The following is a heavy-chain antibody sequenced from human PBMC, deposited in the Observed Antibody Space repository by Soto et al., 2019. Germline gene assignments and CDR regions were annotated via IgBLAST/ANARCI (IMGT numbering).Heavy chain of an antibody. D-gene: IGHD5-18*01. Sequence: GGSLRLSCAASGFTFDDYAMHWVRQAPGKGLEWVSGISWNSGSIGYADSAKGRFTISRDNAKNSLYLQMDSLRAEDTALYYCAKDMSPSLYSYGYNYWGQGTM. CDR1: GFTFDDYA. V-gene: IGHV3-9*01. J-gene: IGHJ4*02. CDR2: ISWNSGSI. CDR3: AKDMSPSLYSYGYNY.